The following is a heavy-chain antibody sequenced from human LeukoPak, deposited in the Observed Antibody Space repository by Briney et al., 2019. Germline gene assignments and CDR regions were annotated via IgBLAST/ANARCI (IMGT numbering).Heavy chain of an antibody. V-gene: IGHV3-13*05. CDR3: ARSRPVRGMDV. J-gene: IGHJ6*02. CDR1: GFTFSSYD. Sequence: PGGSLRLSCTAAGFTFSSYDMHWVRQSAGKGLEWVSGIDIGGNRYYPVSVKGRFTISRENAKNSLYLQMKSLRAGDTAVYYCARSRPVRGMDVWGQGTTVT. CDR2: IDIGGNR.